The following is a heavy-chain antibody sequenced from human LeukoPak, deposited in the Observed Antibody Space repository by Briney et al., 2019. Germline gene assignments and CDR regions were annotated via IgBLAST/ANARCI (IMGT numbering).Heavy chain of an antibody. J-gene: IGHJ3*02. CDR1: GASFSYDY. CDR2: INHSGSI. CDR3: ARGGYCSSTSCSFDI. D-gene: IGHD2-2*01. V-gene: IGHV4-34*01. Sequence: PSETLSLTCAVYGASFSYDYWSWIRQAPGKGLEWIGEINHSGSITYNPSLKSRVTISVDKSKNQFSLKLSSVTAADTAVYYCARGGYCSSTSCSFDIWGQGTMVTVSS.